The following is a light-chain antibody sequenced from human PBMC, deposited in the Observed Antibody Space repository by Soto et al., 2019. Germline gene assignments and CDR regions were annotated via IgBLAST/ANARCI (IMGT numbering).Light chain of an antibody. Sequence: DIQMTQSPSSLSASVGDRVTITCRASQSISSYLNWYQQKPGKAPKLLIYAASSLQSGVPSRFSGSGSGTDFTLTISSLQPEDFATYDCQQSYSTPWTVGQGTKVEIK. V-gene: IGKV1-39*01. J-gene: IGKJ1*01. CDR1: QSISSY. CDR2: AAS. CDR3: QQSYSTPWT.